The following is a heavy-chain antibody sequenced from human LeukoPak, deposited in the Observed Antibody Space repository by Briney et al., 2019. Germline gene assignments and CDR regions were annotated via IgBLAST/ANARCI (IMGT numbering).Heavy chain of an antibody. Sequence: PGGSLRLSSAASGFTFSSYWMHWVRQAPGKGLVWVSRINSDGSSTSYADSVKGRFTISRDNAKNTLYLQMNSLRAEDTAVYYCARSYYYDSSGYGMDVWGQGTTVTVSS. D-gene: IGHD3-22*01. CDR1: GFTFSSYW. CDR3: ARSYYYDSSGYGMDV. J-gene: IGHJ6*02. CDR2: INSDGSST. V-gene: IGHV3-74*01.